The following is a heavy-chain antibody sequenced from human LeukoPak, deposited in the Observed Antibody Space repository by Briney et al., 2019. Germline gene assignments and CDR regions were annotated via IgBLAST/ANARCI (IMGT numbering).Heavy chain of an antibody. CDR1: GFTFSTYA. CDR3: AKEGLGGTTIYYYYYMDV. Sequence: PGGSLRLSCAASGFTFSTYAMNWVRQAPGKGLEWVSGISGSGGSTYYADFVKGRFTISRDNSKNTLYLQMNSLRAEDTAVYYCAKEGLGGTTIYYYYYMDVWGKGTTVTVSS. V-gene: IGHV3-23*01. J-gene: IGHJ6*03. D-gene: IGHD1-26*01. CDR2: ISGSGGST.